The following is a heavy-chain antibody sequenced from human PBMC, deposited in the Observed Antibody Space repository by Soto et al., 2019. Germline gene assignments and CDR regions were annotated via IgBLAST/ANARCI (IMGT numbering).Heavy chain of an antibody. CDR2: IDPSDSYT. Sequence: GESLKISCKGSGYSFTSYWISWVRQMPGKGLEWMGRIDPSDSYTNYSPSFQGHVTISADKSISTAYLQWSSLKASDTAMYYCARTRPPPYYYYGMDVWGQGTTVTVSS. CDR3: ARTRPPPYYYYGMDV. CDR1: GYSFTSYW. V-gene: IGHV5-10-1*01. J-gene: IGHJ6*02.